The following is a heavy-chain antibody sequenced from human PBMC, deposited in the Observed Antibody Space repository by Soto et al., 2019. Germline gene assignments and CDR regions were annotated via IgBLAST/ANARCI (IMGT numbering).Heavy chain of an antibody. CDR2: IYYSGST. J-gene: IGHJ5*02. CDR1: GGSISSGGYY. CDR3: ASAPLPAWFDP. V-gene: IGHV4-31*03. Sequence: TLSLTCTVSGGSISSGGYYWSWIRQHPGKGLEWIGYIYYSGSTYYNPSLKSRVTISVDTSKNQYSRKLSSVTAADTAVYYCASAPLPAWFDPWGQGTLVTVSS.